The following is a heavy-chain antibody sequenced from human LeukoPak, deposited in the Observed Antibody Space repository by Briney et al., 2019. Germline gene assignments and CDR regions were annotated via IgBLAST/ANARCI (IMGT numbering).Heavy chain of an antibody. CDR2: IIPIFGTA. V-gene: IGHV1-69*05. CDR3: ARALWFGESPLSLPFIE. Sequence: SVKVSCKASGGTFSSYAISWVRQAPGQGLEWMGGIIPIFGTANYAQKFQGRVTITTDESTSTAYMELSSLRSEDAAVYYCARALWFGESPLSLPFIEWGQGTLVTVSS. CDR1: GGTFSSYA. J-gene: IGHJ4*02. D-gene: IGHD3-10*01.